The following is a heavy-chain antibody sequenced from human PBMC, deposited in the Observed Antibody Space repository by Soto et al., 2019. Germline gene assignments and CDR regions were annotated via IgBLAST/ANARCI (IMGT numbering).Heavy chain of an antibody. CDR1: GFTLSGFD. D-gene: IGHD5-12*01. Sequence: GGSLRLSCAASGFTLSGFDMSWVRQAPGKGLEWLSSIHRRSTNIYYADSVKGRFTISRDNAKGSVFLQMNSLRDEDTAVYYCAFLTCFDFHYYSGSDVWGQGTTVTVSS. CDR2: IHRRSTNI. CDR3: AFLTCFDFHYYSGSDV. J-gene: IGHJ6*02. V-gene: IGHV3-21*01.